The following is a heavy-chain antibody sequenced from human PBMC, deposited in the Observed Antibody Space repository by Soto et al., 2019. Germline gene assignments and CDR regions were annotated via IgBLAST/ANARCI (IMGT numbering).Heavy chain of an antibody. J-gene: IGHJ6*02. V-gene: IGHV1-69*13. CDR1: GGTFSSYA. D-gene: IGHD1-26*01. Sequence: ASVKVSCKASGGTFSSYAISWVRQAPGQGLEWMGGIIPIFGTANYAQKFQGRVTITEDESTSTTYMELSSLRFEDTAVYYCARRGIVGATTSDYYYGMDVWGQGTTVTVSS. CDR3: ARRGIVGATTSDYYYGMDV. CDR2: IIPIFGTA.